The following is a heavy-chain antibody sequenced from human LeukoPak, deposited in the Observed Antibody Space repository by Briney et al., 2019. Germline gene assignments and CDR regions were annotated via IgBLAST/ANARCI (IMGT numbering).Heavy chain of an antibody. CDR3: ARKTDHQTGGDY. V-gene: IGHV3-23*01. J-gene: IGHJ4*02. CDR2: SGSGGST. Sequence: GGSLRLSCAASGFTFSSYAMSWVRQAPGKGLEWVSGSGSGGSTYYADSVKGRFTISRDNSKNTLYLQMNSLRAEDTAVYYCARKTDHQTGGDYWGQGTLVTVSS. D-gene: IGHD1-1*01. CDR1: GFTFSSYA.